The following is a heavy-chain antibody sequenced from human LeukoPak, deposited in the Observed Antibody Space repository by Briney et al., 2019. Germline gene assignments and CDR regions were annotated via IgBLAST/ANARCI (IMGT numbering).Heavy chain of an antibody. J-gene: IGHJ3*02. D-gene: IGHD5-18*01. V-gene: IGHV3-53*01. CDR3: ASSGYSYDDAFDI. CDR2: IYSGGST. CDR1: GFTVSSNY. Sequence: GSLRLSCAASGFTVSSNYMSWVRQAPGKGLEWVSVIYSGGSTYYADSVKGRFTISRDNSKNTLYLQMNSLRAEDTAVYYCASSGYSYDDAFDIWGQGTMVTVSS.